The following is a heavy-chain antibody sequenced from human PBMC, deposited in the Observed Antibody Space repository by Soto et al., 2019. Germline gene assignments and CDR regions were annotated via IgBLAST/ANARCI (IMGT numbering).Heavy chain of an antibody. CDR2: ISAYNGNT. J-gene: IGHJ4*02. CDR3: ARDQPSMIVVVPWSKYRFDY. V-gene: IGHV1-18*01. Sequence: ASVKVSCKASGYTFTSYGISWVRQAPGQGLEWMGWISAYNGNTNYAQKLQGRVTMTTDTSTSTAYMELRSLRSDDTAVYYCARDQPSMIVVVPWSKYRFDYWGQGTLVTVSS. CDR1: GYTFTSYG. D-gene: IGHD3-22*01.